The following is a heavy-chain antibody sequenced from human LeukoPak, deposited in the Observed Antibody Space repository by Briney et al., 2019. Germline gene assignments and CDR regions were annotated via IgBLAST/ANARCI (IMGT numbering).Heavy chain of an antibody. CDR3: ARTLRRHCSGGSCYSPHLDY. CDR1: GYTFTSYD. CDR2: MNPNNGNT. Sequence: ASVKVSCKASGYTFTSYDINWVGQATGQGLEWMGWMNPNNGNTDYAQKFQDRVTLTRNTSISTAYMELSSLRSEDTAVYYCARTLRRHCSGGSCYSPHLDYWGQGTLVTVSS. V-gene: IGHV1-8*01. D-gene: IGHD2-15*01. J-gene: IGHJ4*02.